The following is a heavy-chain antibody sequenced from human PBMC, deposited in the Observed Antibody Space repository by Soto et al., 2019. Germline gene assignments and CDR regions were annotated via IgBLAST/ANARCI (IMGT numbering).Heavy chain of an antibody. V-gene: IGHV4-4*02. CDR3: ARDPKVGILTGYPYYYYYYGMDV. CDR1: GGSISSSNW. D-gene: IGHD3-9*01. CDR2: IYHSGST. Sequence: PSETLSLTCAVSGGSISSSNWWSWVRQPPGKGLEWIGEIYHSGSTNYNPSLKSRVTISVDTSKNQFSLKLSSVTAADTAVYYCARDPKVGILTGYPYYYYYYGMDVWGQGTTVTVSS. J-gene: IGHJ6*02.